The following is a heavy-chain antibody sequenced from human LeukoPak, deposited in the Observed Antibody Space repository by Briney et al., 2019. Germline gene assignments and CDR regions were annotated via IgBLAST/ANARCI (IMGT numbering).Heavy chain of an antibody. Sequence: GASVKLSCKVYGDTLTELSTNWVRQAPGNGREWMGGFDPEHGEAIYAQTFQGRITMTEDTSTDTAYMELSSLTSDDTAVHYCAAEGQRLLGYWGQGTLVTVSS. J-gene: IGHJ4*02. CDR3: AAEGQRLLGY. CDR2: FDPEHGEA. CDR1: GDTLTELS. D-gene: IGHD3-10*01. V-gene: IGHV1-24*01.